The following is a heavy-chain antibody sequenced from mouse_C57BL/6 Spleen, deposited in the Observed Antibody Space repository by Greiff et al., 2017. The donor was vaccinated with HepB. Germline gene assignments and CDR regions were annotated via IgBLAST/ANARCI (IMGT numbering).Heavy chain of an antibody. CDR3: ARQLTGTRRAMDY. CDR2: ISNGGGST. D-gene: IGHD4-1*01. Sequence: EVHLVESGGGLVQPGGSLKLSCAASGFTFSDYYMYWVRQTPEKRLEWVAYISNGGGSTYYPDTVKGRFTISRDNAKNTLYLQMSRLKSEDTAMYYCARQLTGTRRAMDYWGQGTSVTVSS. J-gene: IGHJ4*01. CDR1: GFTFSDYY. V-gene: IGHV5-12*01.